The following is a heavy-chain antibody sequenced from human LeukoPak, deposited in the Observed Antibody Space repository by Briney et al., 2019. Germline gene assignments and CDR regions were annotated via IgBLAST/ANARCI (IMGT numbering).Heavy chain of an antibody. CDR2: INHSGST. J-gene: IGHJ4*02. Sequence: GSLRLSCAASGFTFSSYSMNWVRQPPGKGLEWIGEINHSGSTNYNPSLKSRVTISVDTSKNQFSLKLSSVTAADTAVYYCASGDYVDYWGQGTLVTVSS. CDR3: ASGDYVDY. CDR1: GFTFSSYS. V-gene: IGHV4-34*01.